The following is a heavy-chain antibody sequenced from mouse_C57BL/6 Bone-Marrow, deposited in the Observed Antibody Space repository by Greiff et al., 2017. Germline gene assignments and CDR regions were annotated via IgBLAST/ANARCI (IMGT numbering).Heavy chain of an antibody. CDR1: GFTFSDYG. D-gene: IGHD1-1*01. J-gene: IGHJ4*01. CDR3: ARRITTVVAEDYAMDY. V-gene: IGHV5-15*01. Sequence: EVQRVASGGGLVQPGGSLKLSCAASGFTFSDYGMAWVQQSPRKGPAWVAFISNLAYSIYYADTVTGRFTISRENAKNTLYLEMSSLRSEDTAMYYCARRITTVVAEDYAMDYWGQGTSVTVSS. CDR2: ISNLAYSI.